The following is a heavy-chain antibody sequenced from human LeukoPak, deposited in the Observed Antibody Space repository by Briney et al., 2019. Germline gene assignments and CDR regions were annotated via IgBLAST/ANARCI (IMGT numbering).Heavy chain of an antibody. V-gene: IGHV4-39*07. CDR1: GGSISSSSYY. CDR2: IYYSGST. CDR3: VSTSFYGSGSYYNWFDP. Sequence: SETLSLTCTVSGGSISSSSYYWGWIRQPPGKGLEWIGSIYYSGSTYNNPSLKSRVTISVDTSKNQFSLKLSSVTAADTAVYYCVSTSFYGSGSYYNWFDPWGQGTLVTVSS. D-gene: IGHD3-10*01. J-gene: IGHJ5*02.